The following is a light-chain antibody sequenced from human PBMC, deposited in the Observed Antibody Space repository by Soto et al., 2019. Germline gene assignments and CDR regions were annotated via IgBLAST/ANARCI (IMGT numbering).Light chain of an antibody. CDR1: QGISSY. V-gene: IGKV1-9*01. Sequence: DIQMTQSPSSLSASVGDRVNITCRASQGISSYLAWYQQKPGKAPKLLIYTASTLQSGVPSRFSGSGSGTDFTLTISSLQPDDFATYSCLQRNSYPRTFGQGTK. CDR2: TAS. J-gene: IGKJ1*01. CDR3: LQRNSYPRT.